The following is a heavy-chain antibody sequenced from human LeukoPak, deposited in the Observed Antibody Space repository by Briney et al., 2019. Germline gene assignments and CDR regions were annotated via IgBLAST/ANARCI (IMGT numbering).Heavy chain of an antibody. CDR3: VTHGIEDPGRVLFDY. Sequence: SETLSLTCTVSGGSISNNSWSWVRQPPGKRLEWIAYIHYPGTTGYYPSFMSRVSISSKTSANKFLLMLMYVIGADTAIVYCVTHGIEDPGRVLFDYWGRGTLVTVSS. J-gene: IGHJ4*02. D-gene: IGHD1-1*01. CDR1: GGSISNNS. V-gene: IGHV4-59*08. CDR2: IHYPGTT.